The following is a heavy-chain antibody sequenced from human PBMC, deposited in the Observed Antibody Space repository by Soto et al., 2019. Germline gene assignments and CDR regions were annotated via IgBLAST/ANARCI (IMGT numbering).Heavy chain of an antibody. CDR2: VSSDGNNK. J-gene: IGHJ6*02. D-gene: IGHD3-10*01. V-gene: IGHV3-30-3*01. CDR1: GFTFSTYA. CDR3: ARDLSFETRRGVYFYYAMDV. Sequence: SLKNSCAAAGFTFSTYAVHWVSQAPGKGLEWVAVVSSDGNNKYSADSVKGRFTISRDNSKNTLYLQMNSLRAADTAVYYCARDLSFETRRGVYFYYAMDVWGQGTTVTVSS.